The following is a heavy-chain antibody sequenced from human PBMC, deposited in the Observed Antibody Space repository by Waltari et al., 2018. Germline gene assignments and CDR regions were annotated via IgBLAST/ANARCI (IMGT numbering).Heavy chain of an antibody. CDR3: AKGLEVPAADAFDI. J-gene: IGHJ3*02. CDR2: IIPIFGTA. CDR1: GGTFSSYA. Sequence: QVQLVQSGAEVKKPGSSVKVSCKASGGTFSSYAISWVRQAPGQGLEWMGGIIPIFGTANYAQKFQGRVTITTDESTSTAYMELSSLRAEDTAMYYCAKGLEVPAADAFDIWGQGTMVTVSS. D-gene: IGHD2-2*01. V-gene: IGHV1-69*05.